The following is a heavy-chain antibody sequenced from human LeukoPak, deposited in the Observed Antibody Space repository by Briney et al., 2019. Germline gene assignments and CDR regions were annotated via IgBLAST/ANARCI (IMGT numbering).Heavy chain of an antibody. Sequence: SETLSLTCTVSGGSISTYYWSWIRQPPGKGLEWIGYIYYSGSTYYNPSLKSRVTISVDTSKNQFSLKLSSVTAADTAVYFCSRENGAFSPFGYWGQGTLVTVPS. J-gene: IGHJ4*02. CDR1: GGSISTYY. V-gene: IGHV4-59*12. D-gene: IGHD2-8*01. CDR2: IYYSGST. CDR3: SRENGAFSPFGY.